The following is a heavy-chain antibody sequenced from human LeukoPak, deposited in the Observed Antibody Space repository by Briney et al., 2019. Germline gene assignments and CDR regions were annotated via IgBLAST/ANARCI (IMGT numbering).Heavy chain of an antibody. CDR2: ISAYNGNT. CDR3: ARDLSGSLYYYYYGMDV. V-gene: IGHV1-18*01. J-gene: IGHJ6*02. D-gene: IGHD1-26*01. CDR1: GYTFTSYG. Sequence: ASVKVSCKASGYTFTSYGISWVRQAPGQGLEWMGWISAYNGNTNYAQKLQGRVTVTTDTSTSTAYMELRSLRSDDTAVYYCARDLSGSLYYYYYGMDVWGQGTTVTVSS.